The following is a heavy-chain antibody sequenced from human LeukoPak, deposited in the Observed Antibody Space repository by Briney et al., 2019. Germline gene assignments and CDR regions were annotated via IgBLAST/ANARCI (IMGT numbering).Heavy chain of an antibody. CDR1: GFTFSSYG. V-gene: IGHV3-30*18. CDR2: ISYDGSSK. Sequence: AGGSLRLSCAASGFTFSSYGIPWVRQAPGKGLEWVAVISYDGSSKYYADSVKGRFTISRDNSKNTLYLQMNSLRAEDTGVYYCAKDRSTSWTFDYWGQGTLVTVSS. CDR3: AKDRSTSWTFDY. J-gene: IGHJ4*02. D-gene: IGHD6-13*01.